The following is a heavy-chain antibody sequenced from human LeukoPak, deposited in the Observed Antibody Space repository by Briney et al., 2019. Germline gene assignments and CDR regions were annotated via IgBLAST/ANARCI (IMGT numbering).Heavy chain of an antibody. V-gene: IGHV4-30-4*01. Sequence: KSSQTLSLTCTVSGGSISSGDYYWSWIRQPPGKGLEWIGYIYYSGSTYYNPSLKSRVTISVDTSKNQFSLKLSSVTAADTAVYYCATRGGFYYDSSGYRDYWGQGTLVTVSS. J-gene: IGHJ4*02. CDR2: IYYSGST. D-gene: IGHD3-22*01. CDR3: ATRGGFYYDSSGYRDY. CDR1: GGSISSGDYY.